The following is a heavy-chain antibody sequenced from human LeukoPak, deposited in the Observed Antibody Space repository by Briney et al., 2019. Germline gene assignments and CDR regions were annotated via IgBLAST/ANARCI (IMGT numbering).Heavy chain of an antibody. CDR2: VYYSGST. D-gene: IGHD3-22*01. J-gene: IGHJ3*01. CDR1: GGSVSSGSYY. Sequence: SETLSLTCTVSGGSVSSGSYYWSWIRQPPGKGLEWIGYVYYSGSTNYNPSLKSRVTISVDTSKNQFSLKLRSVTAADTAVYYCVREAATDYYDSSGYYRQTEVFDAWGQGTMVTVSS. V-gene: IGHV4-61*01. CDR3: VREAATDYYDSSGYYRQTEVFDA.